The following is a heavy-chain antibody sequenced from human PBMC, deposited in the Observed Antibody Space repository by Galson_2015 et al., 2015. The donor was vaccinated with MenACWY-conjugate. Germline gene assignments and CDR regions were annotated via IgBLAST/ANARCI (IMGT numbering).Heavy chain of an antibody. J-gene: IGHJ4*02. V-gene: IGHV3-30*01. CDR3: ARVGQERRTLLPNFDG. Sequence: SLRLSCAASGFNFNMYSLHWIRQAPGKGLEWVAVISYDGKDKFYGDSVKGRFIILRDSSKNTVYLQMNSLRGEDTGVYFCARVGQERRTLLPNFDGWGQGTRVTVSS. D-gene: IGHD3-22*01. CDR1: GFNFNMYS. CDR2: ISYDGKDK.